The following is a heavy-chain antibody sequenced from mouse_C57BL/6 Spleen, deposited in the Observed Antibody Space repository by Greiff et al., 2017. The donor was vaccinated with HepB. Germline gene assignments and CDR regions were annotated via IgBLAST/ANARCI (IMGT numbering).Heavy chain of an antibody. CDR3: TRARDDRWAMDY. V-gene: IGHV5-9-1*02. CDR2: ISSGGDYI. CDR1: GFTFSSYA. D-gene: IGHD3-1*01. Sequence: EVKLMESGEGLVKPGGSLKLSCAASGFTFSSYAMSWVRQTPEKRLEWVAYISSGGDYIYYADTVKGRFTISRDNARNTLYLQMSSLKSEDTAMYYCTRARDDRWAMDYWGQGTSVTVSS. J-gene: IGHJ4*01.